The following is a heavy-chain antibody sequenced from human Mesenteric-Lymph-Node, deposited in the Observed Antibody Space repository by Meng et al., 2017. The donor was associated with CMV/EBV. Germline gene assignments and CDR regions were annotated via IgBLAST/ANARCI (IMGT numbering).Heavy chain of an antibody. D-gene: IGHD6-13*01. Sequence: VQLVQSGADVKKPGSSVEVSCQASGGTFSSYTSSWVRQAPGQGLEWMGRIIPILGIANYAQKFQGRVTMTADKPTSTAYMELSSLRSEDTAVYYCAVGIAAAGSRWFDPWGQGTLVTVSS. CDR1: GGTFSSYT. CDR2: IIPILGIA. J-gene: IGHJ5*02. CDR3: AVGIAAAGSRWFDP. V-gene: IGHV1-69*02.